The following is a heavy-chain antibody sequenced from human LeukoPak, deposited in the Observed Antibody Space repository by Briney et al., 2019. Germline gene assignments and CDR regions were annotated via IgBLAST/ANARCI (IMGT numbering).Heavy chain of an antibody. CDR3: ALSPYSSSWGYYYYNYMDV. CDR1: GFTFSSYD. J-gene: IGHJ6*03. V-gene: IGHV3-30*03. D-gene: IGHD6-13*01. CDR2: ISFDGSNE. Sequence: PGGSLRLSCTASGFTFSSYDMHWVRQAPGKGLEWVAIISFDGSNEYYADSVKGRFTISRDNSKNTLYLQMNSLRAEDTAVYYCALSPYSSSWGYYYYNYMDVWGKGTTVTVSS.